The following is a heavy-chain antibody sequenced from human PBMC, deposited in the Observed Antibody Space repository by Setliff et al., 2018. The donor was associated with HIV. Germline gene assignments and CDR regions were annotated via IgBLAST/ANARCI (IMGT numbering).Heavy chain of an antibody. D-gene: IGHD3-3*01. CDR1: GGSITSNNYY. J-gene: IGHJ6*03. CDR3: VRRVNDFWSGLVGYSYYMDV. Sequence: PSETLSLTCTVSGGSITSNNYYWGWIRQPPGKGLEWIGTFYYSGSTYYNSSLKSRVTISVDTSTNRFSLRLNSVTAADTAVYYCVRRVNDFWSGLVGYSYYMDVWGKGTTVTVSS. V-gene: IGHV4-39*01. CDR2: FYYSGST.